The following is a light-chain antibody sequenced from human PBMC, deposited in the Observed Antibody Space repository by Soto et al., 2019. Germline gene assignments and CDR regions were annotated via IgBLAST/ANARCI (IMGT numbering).Light chain of an antibody. Sequence: DIQLTQSPSFLSASVGDRVNITCRASQGISSYLAWYQQKPGKAPKLLIYAASTLLCGVPSRLSSSGSGTVVTLTNSRLQPEDFATCYCKHLDSYASFGQGTRLEIK. CDR1: QGISSY. V-gene: IGKV1-9*01. CDR2: AAS. CDR3: KHLDSYAS. J-gene: IGKJ5*01.